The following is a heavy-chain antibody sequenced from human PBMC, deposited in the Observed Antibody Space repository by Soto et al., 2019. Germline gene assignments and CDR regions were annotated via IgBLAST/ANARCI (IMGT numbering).Heavy chain of an antibody. CDR3: ATSPTWSIVVVIAAYYFDY. D-gene: IGHD2-21*01. V-gene: IGHV3-48*01. J-gene: IGHJ4*02. Sequence: EVQLVESGGGLVQPGGSLRLSCAASGFTFSSYSMNWVRQAPGKGLEWVSYISSSSSTIYYADSVKGRFTISRDNAKNSLYLQMNSLRAEDTAVYYCATSPTWSIVVVIAAYYFDYWGQGTLVTVSS. CDR1: GFTFSSYS. CDR2: ISSSSSTI.